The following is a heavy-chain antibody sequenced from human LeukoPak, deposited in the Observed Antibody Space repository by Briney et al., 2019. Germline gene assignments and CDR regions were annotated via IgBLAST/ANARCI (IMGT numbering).Heavy chain of an antibody. Sequence: SETLSLTCAVYGGSFSGYYWSWIRQPPGKGLEWLGEINHSGSTNYNPSLKSRVTISVDTSKIQFSLKLSSVTAADTAVYYCARVHCSSTSCYPGGNWFDPWGQGTLVTVSS. CDR2: INHSGST. D-gene: IGHD2-2*01. CDR1: GGSFSGYY. V-gene: IGHV4-34*01. J-gene: IGHJ5*02. CDR3: ARVHCSSTSCYPGGNWFDP.